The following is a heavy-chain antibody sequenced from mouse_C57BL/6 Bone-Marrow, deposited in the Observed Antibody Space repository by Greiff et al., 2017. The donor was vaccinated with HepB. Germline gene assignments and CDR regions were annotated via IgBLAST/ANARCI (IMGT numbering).Heavy chain of an antibody. Sequence: EVQLQQSGPGLVKPSQSLSLTCSVTGYSITSGYYWNWIRQFPGNKLEWMGYISYDGSNNYNPSLKNRISITRDTSKNQFFLKLNSVTTEDTATYYCARGRYDYAFDYWGQGTTLTVSS. J-gene: IGHJ2*01. D-gene: IGHD2-4*01. CDR2: ISYDGSN. CDR1: GYSITSGYY. CDR3: ARGRYDYAFDY. V-gene: IGHV3-6*01.